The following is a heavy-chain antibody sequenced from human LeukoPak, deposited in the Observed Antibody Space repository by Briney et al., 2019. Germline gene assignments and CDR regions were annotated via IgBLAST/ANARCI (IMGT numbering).Heavy chain of an antibody. CDR2: IYYSGTT. Sequence: NPSETLSLTCTVSGGSIPISTYYWGWVRQPPGKGLEWIGSIYYSGTTKYNPSLKSRVTISVDKSKNQFSLKLSSVTAADTAVYYCARGDRDFWSGYHNFDYWGQGTLVTVSS. CDR1: GGSIPISTYY. V-gene: IGHV4-39*07. CDR3: ARGDRDFWSGYHNFDY. J-gene: IGHJ4*02. D-gene: IGHD3-3*01.